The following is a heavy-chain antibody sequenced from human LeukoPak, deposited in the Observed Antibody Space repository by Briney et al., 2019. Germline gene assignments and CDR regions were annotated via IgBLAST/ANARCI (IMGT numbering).Heavy chain of an antibody. D-gene: IGHD3-3*01. V-gene: IGHV4-39*01. CDR3: ARHGPFTIFGEGAFDI. CDR1: GGSISSSSYY. J-gene: IGHJ3*02. Sequence: PSETLSLTCTVSGGSISSSSYYWGWIRQPPGKGLEWIGSIYYSGSTYYNPSLKSRVTISVDTSKNQFSLKLSSVTAADTAVYYCARHGPFTIFGEGAFDIWGQGTMVTVSS. CDR2: IYYSGST.